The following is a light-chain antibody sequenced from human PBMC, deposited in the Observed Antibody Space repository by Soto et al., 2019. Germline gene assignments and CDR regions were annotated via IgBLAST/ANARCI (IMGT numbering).Light chain of an antibody. J-gene: IGLJ1*01. CDR2: DVS. V-gene: IGLV2-14*01. Sequence: QSALTQPASVSGSPGQSITISCTGTSSDVGGYNYVSWYQQHPGKAPKLMIYDVSNRPSGVSNRFSGSKSGNTASLTISGLQAEDEADYYCSSYTLSSTGVFGTGTKITVL. CDR1: SSDVGGYNY. CDR3: SSYTLSSTGV.